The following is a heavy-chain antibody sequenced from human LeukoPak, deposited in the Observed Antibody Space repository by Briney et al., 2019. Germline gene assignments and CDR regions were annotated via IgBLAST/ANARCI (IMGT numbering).Heavy chain of an antibody. Sequence: GGSLRLSCAGSGFIFSRHHMTWVRQAPGKGLEWVSFISAGGNKYYADSVKGRFTISRDNSKNTLFLQMNSVRAEDTAVYHCAREVSLAGGSGSYPFDLWGQGTLVTVSS. CDR3: AREVSLAGGSGSYPFDL. D-gene: IGHD3-10*01. CDR2: ISAGGNK. J-gene: IGHJ4*02. CDR1: GFIFSRHH. V-gene: IGHV3-53*01.